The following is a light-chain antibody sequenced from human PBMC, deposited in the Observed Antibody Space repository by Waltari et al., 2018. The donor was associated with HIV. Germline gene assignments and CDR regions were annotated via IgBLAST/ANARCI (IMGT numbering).Light chain of an antibody. J-gene: IGLJ1*01. V-gene: IGLV2-11*01. CDR2: EVT. CDR3: CSYAGSSYV. CDR1: SSDVGAYNY. Sequence: QSTLTQPRSVSGSPGQSVTISCTGTSSDVGAYNYVSWYQQHPGKAPKLMIYEVTKRPSVVPDRFSGSNSGNTASLTISGLQAEDEADYYCCSYAGSSYVFGTGTNVTVL.